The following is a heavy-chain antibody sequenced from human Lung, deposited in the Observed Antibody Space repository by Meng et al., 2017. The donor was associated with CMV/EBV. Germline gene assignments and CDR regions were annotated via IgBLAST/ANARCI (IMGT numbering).Heavy chain of an antibody. CDR1: GFTFSSYG. D-gene: IGHD3-22*01. V-gene: IGHV3-30*02. Sequence: GESLKISCAASGFTFSSYGMHWVRQAPGKGLEWVAFIRYDGSNKYYADSVEGRFTISRDNSKNTLYLQMNSLRAEDTAVYYCAKGGDYDSSGDYWGQGTLVTVSS. CDR3: AKGGDYDSSGDY. J-gene: IGHJ4*02. CDR2: IRYDGSNK.